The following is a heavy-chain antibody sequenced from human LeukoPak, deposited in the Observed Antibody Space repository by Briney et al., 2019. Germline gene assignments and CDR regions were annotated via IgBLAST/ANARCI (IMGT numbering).Heavy chain of an antibody. CDR2: ISGSGGST. V-gene: IGHV3-23*01. D-gene: IGHD3-9*01. CDR3: AKGHILTGSYYYYYGMDV. Sequence: GGSLRLSCAASGFTFSSYAMSWVRQAPGKGLEWVLAISGSGGSTYYADSVKGRFTLSRGNSKNTLYLQMNSLRAEDTAVYYCAKGHILTGSYYYYYGMDVWGQGTTVTVSS. CDR1: GFTFSSYA. J-gene: IGHJ6*02.